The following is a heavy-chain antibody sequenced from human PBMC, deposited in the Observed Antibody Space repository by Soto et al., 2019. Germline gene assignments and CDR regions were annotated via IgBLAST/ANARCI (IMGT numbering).Heavy chain of an antibody. J-gene: IGHJ6*02. CDR2: IIPIFGTA. CDR3: ARDGRAVVVLAATDYGMDV. D-gene: IGHD2-2*01. CDR1: GGTFSSYA. V-gene: IGHV1-69*06. Sequence: QVQLVQSGAEVKKPGSSVKVSCKASGGTFSSYAISWVRQAPGQELEWMGGIIPIFGTANYAQKFQGRVTITADKSTSTAYMELSSLRSEDTAVYYCARDGRAVVVLAATDYGMDVWGQGTTVTVSS.